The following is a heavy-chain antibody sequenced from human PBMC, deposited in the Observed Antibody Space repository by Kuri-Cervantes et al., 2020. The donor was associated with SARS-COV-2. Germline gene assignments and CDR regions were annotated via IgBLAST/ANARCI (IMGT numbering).Heavy chain of an antibody. CDR2: IKQDGSEK. D-gene: IGHD3-22*01. V-gene: IGHV3-7*03. J-gene: IGHJ4*02. Sequence: GESLKISCAASGFTFSSYWMSWVRQAPGKGLEWVANIKQDGSEKYYVDSVKGRFTISRDNAKNSLYLQMNSLRAEDTAVYYCARGDSSGYYFDYWGQGTLVTVSS. CDR3: ARGDSSGYYFDY. CDR1: GFTFSSYW.